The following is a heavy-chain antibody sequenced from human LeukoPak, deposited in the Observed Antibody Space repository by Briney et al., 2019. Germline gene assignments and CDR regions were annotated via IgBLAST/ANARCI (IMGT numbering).Heavy chain of an antibody. CDR3: ARASYYYDSSGYPNYYYYYYMDV. V-gene: IGHV4-34*01. J-gene: IGHJ6*03. Sequence: SETLSLTCAVYGGSFSGYYWSWIRQPPGKGLEWIGEINHSGSTNYNPSLKSRVTISVDTSKNQFSLKLSSVTAADTAVYYCARASYYYDSSGYPNYYYYYYMDVWGKGTTVTVSS. D-gene: IGHD3-22*01. CDR2: INHSGST. CDR1: GGSFSGYY.